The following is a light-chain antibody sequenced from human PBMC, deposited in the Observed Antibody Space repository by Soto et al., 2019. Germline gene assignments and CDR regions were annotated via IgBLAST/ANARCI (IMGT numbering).Light chain of an antibody. Sequence: QSVLTQPASVSGSPGQSITISCTGTSSDVGRYNVVSWYQQHPGKAPKLMIYEGTKRPSGVSNRFSGSKSGNTDSLTISGLQAEDDADYYCCSYAGSSTWVFGTGTKLTVL. CDR1: SSDVGRYNV. CDR3: CSYAGSSTWV. J-gene: IGLJ1*01. V-gene: IGLV2-23*01. CDR2: EGT.